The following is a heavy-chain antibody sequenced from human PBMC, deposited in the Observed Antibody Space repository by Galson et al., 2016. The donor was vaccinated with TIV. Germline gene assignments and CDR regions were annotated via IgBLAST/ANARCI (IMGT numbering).Heavy chain of an antibody. J-gene: IGHJ6*02. CDR2: IYYSGTT. V-gene: IGHV4-59*01. CDR1: GGSISSYY. D-gene: IGHD4-11*01. Sequence: TLSLTCSVSGGSISSYYWSWIRQPPGKGLEWIGYIYYSGTTKYNPSLKSRVSISADTSKTQLSLRLSSVTAADTAGYYCATAGYSNLNYHGMDVWGQGTTVTVSS. CDR3: ATAGYSNLNYHGMDV.